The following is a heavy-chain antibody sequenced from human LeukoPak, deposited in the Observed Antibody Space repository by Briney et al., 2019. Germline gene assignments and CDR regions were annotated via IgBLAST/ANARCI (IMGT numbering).Heavy chain of an antibody. Sequence: ASVKVSCKASGYTFTNYGITWVRQAPGQGLEWMGWISTYKGHTNYARNLQGRVTMTTDRSTSTAYMELRSLRSDDTAVYYCARMGGWEQSDYDGNPDYWGQGTLVTVSS. CDR3: ARMGGWEQSDYDGNPDY. D-gene: IGHD4-23*01. V-gene: IGHV1-18*01. J-gene: IGHJ4*02. CDR1: GYTFTNYG. CDR2: ISTYKGHT.